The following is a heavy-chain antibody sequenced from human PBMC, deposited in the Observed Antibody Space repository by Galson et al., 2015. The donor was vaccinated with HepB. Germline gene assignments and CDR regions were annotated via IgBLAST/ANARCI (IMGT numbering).Heavy chain of an antibody. D-gene: IGHD5-18*01. CDR3: ARTKRYSYGYLANAFDI. V-gene: IGHV5-51*01. J-gene: IGHJ3*02. CDR2: IYPGDSDT. CDR1: GYSFTSYW. Sequence: QSGAEVKKPGESLKISCKGSGYSFTSYWIGWVRQMPGKGLEWMGIIYPGDSDTRYSPSFQGQVTISADKSISTAYLQWSSLKASDTAMYYCARTKRYSYGYLANAFDIWGQGTMVTVSS.